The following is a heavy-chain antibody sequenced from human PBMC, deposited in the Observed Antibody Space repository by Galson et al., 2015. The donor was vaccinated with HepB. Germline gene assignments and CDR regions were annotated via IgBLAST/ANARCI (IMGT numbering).Heavy chain of an antibody. D-gene: IGHD5-18*01. V-gene: IGHV3-73*01. CDR3: AKAPLEYSYGPYYYAMDV. CDR1: GFTFSGSA. J-gene: IGHJ6*02. Sequence: LRLSCAVSGFTFSGSAIHWVRQASVKGLEWVGRIRSKTNTYATAYGDSVKGRFTISRDNSKSTLFLHMNSLRLEDTAVYYCAKAPLEYSYGPYYYAMDVWGQGTTVTVSS. CDR2: IRSKTNTYAT.